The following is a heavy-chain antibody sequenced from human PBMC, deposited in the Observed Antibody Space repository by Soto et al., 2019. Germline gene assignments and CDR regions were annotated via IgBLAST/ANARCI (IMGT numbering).Heavy chain of an antibody. CDR3: AKDLRSGSYSSSSNAFAI. V-gene: IGHV3-23*01. CDR2: ISGSGGST. J-gene: IGHJ3*02. CDR1: GFTFISYA. Sequence: GGSLRLSCSASGFTFISYAMSWVRQAPGKGLEWVSAISGSGGSTYYADSVKGRFTISRDNSKNTLYLQMNSLRAEDTAVYYCAKDLRSGSYSSSSNAFAIWGQGTMVTVSS. D-gene: IGHD6-6*01.